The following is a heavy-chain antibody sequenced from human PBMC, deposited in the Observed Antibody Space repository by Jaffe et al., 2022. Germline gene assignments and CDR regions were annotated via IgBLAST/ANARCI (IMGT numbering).Heavy chain of an antibody. V-gene: IGHV1-69*02. CDR3: ASDIVAAPMGAFDI. Sequence: QVQLVQSGAEVKKPGSSVKVSCKASGGTFSSYTISWVRQAPGQGLEWMGRIIPILGIANYAQKFQGRVTITADKSTSTAYMELSSLRSEDTAVYYCASDIVAAPMGAFDIWGQGTMVTVSS. J-gene: IGHJ3*02. CDR1: GGTFSSYT. D-gene: IGHD2-21*01. CDR2: IIPILGIA.